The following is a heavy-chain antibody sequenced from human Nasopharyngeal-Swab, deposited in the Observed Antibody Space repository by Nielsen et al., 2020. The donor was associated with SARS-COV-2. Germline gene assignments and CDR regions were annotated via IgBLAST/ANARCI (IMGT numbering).Heavy chain of an antibody. D-gene: IGHD3-16*01. CDR3: ARVAASSGGSFDY. V-gene: IGHV4-4*02. J-gene: IGHJ4*02. CDR2: IYLSGTT. Sequence: SETLSLTCAVSGDSISTINWWSWVRQSPGKGLEWLGEIYLSGTTNLNPSLKSRLIMSIDKAKNQFSLKLSSVTAADTAIFYCARVAASSGGSFDYWGQGTLVTVSP. CDR1: GDSISTINW.